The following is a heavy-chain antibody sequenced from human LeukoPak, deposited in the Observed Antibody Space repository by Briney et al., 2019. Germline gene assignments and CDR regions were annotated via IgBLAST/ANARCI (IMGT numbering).Heavy chain of an antibody. J-gene: IGHJ5*02. CDR3: AAGVYDYVWGSYRPIRFDP. CDR2: IVVGSGNT. D-gene: IGHD3-16*02. Sequence: SVKASCKASGFTFTSSAMQWVRQARGQRLEWIGWIVVGSGNTNYAQKFQERVTITRDMSTSTAYMELSSLRSEDTAVYYCAAGVYDYVWGSYRPIRFDPWGQGTLVTVSS. CDR1: GFTFTSSA. V-gene: IGHV1-58*02.